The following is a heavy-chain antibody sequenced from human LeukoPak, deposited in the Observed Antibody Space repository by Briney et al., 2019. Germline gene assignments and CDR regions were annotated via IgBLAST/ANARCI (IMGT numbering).Heavy chain of an antibody. CDR2: ISSSSSYI. CDR1: GFTFSSYS. CDR3: ARVQATRDAFDI. Sequence: PGGSLRLSCAASGFTFSSYSMSWVRQAPGKGLEWVSSISSSSSYIYYADSVKGRFTISRDNAKNSLYLQMNSLRAEDTAVYYCARVQATRDAFDIWGQGTMVTVSS. J-gene: IGHJ3*02. V-gene: IGHV3-21*01.